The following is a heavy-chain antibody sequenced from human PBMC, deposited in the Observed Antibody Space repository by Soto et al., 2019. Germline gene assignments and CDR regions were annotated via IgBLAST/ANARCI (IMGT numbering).Heavy chain of an antibody. Sequence: QVQLVQSGAEVKKPGSSVKVSCKASADTFNSYSLSWLRQAPGQRLEWMGGITPVFGTADYAQSFEDRLTITAEHSTSTVYMELSSLRSDDTAVYYWARSLEGTTVTNWFDPWGQGALVTVSS. D-gene: IGHD4-17*01. CDR3: ARSLEGTTVTNWFDP. V-gene: IGHV1-69*01. CDR1: ADTFNSYS. J-gene: IGHJ5*02. CDR2: ITPVFGTA.